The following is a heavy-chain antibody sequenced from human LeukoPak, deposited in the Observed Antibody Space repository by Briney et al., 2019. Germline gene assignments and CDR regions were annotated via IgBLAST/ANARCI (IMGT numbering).Heavy chain of an antibody. CDR2: IYSGGTT. Sequence: GGSLRLSCAASGFSVSSKYMSWVRQPAGKGLEWVSVIYSGGTTFYADSVKRRFTISRDNSKNTLYLQMNSLRPDDTAVYYCTKLKGWYGDGYFDYWGPGILVTVSS. CDR1: GFSVSSKY. V-gene: IGHV3-53*01. J-gene: IGHJ4*02. D-gene: IGHD6-19*01. CDR3: TKLKGWYGDGYFDY.